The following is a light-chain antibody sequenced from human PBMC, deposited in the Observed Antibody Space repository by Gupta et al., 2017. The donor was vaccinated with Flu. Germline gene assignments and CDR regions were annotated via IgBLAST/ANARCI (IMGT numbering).Light chain of an antibody. CDR3: QSYDNSRGGFWV. CDR1: SSNIGADYD. V-gene: IGLV1-40*01. Sequence: SVLTQPPSVSGAPGQTVTISCTGSSSNIGADYDVHWYQQVPGTAPKLLIYGNKKRPSGVPDRFSGSKSATSASLGITGLQAEDEADYYCQSYDNSRGGFWVFGGGTKLTVL. CDR2: GNK. J-gene: IGLJ3*02.